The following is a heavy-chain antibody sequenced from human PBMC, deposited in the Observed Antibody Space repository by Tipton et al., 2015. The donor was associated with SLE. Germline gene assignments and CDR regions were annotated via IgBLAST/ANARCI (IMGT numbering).Heavy chain of an antibody. CDR1: GASFSANY. Sequence: TLSLTCAVSGASFSANYWGWIRQPPGKGLEWIGESDQRGSTNYNPSLKSRVTISVDTSKNQFSLKLSSVTAADTAVYYCARDPNGGYGSFDYWGLGALVTVSS. CDR3: ARDPNGGYGSFDY. D-gene: IGHD7-27*01. CDR2: SDQRGST. J-gene: IGHJ4*02. V-gene: IGHV4-34*01.